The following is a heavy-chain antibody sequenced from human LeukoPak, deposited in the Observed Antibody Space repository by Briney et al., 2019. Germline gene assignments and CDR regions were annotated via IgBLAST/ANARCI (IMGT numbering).Heavy chain of an antibody. D-gene: IGHD2-2*01. Sequence: PSETLSLTCAVYGGSFSGYYWSWIRQPPGKGLEWIGEINHSGSTNYNPSLKSRVTISVDTSKNQFSLKLSSVTAADTAVYYCARAPSFVVPAATGFDYWGQGTLVTVSS. CDR1: GGSFSGYY. J-gene: IGHJ4*02. CDR3: ARAPSFVVPAATGFDY. V-gene: IGHV4-34*01. CDR2: INHSGST.